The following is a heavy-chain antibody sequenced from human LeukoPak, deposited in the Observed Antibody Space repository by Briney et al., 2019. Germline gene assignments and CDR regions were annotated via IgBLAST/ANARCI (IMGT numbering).Heavy chain of an antibody. CDR1: GDSISGYY. D-gene: IGHD1-26*01. V-gene: IGHV4-59*01. CDR3: SRMGARDFFDY. J-gene: IGHJ4*02. Sequence: SETLSLTCTVSGDSISGYYWSWIXXPPGXXXXXIGYMYYSGSANYNPSLKSRVTVSVDTSKKQFSLKLRSVTAADTAVYYCSRMGARDFFDYWGQGTLVTVSS. CDR2: MYYSGSA.